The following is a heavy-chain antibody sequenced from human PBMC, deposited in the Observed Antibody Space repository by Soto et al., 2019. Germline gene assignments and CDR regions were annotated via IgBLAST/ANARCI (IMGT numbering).Heavy chain of an antibody. CDR1: GYTFSSYG. V-gene: IGHV1-18*04. J-gene: IGHJ6*02. D-gene: IGHD6-19*01. CDR2: ISVYSGKT. Sequence: GASVKVSCNASGYTFSSYGITWVRQAPGQGLEWMGWISVYSGKTSYAQKLQDRVTMSTDTSTSTAYMELRSLRSDDTAFYYCARSAMAGDYYYYGIDVWGRGTTVTVSS. CDR3: ARSAMAGDYYYYGIDV.